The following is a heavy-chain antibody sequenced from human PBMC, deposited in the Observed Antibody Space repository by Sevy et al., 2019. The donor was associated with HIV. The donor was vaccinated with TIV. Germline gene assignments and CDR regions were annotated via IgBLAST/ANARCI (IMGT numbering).Heavy chain of an antibody. J-gene: IGHJ4*02. Sequence: SETLSLTCTVSGGSISSGDYYWSWIRQPPGKGLEWIGYIYYSGSTYYNPSLKSRVTISVDTSKNHFSLKLSSVTAADTAVYYCARGWPTYYYDSSGYYPFDYWGQGTLVTVSS. CDR3: ARGWPTYYYDSSGYYPFDY. CDR2: IYYSGST. CDR1: GGSISSGDYY. D-gene: IGHD3-22*01. V-gene: IGHV4-30-4*01.